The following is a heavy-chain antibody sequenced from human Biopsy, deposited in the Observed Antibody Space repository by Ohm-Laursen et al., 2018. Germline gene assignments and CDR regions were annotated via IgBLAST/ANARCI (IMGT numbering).Heavy chain of an antibody. D-gene: IGHD6-19*01. V-gene: IGHV1-2*02. CDR2: ISPKSGGT. CDR1: GFSFTGFY. J-gene: IGHJ4*02. CDR3: ALQSVAQMKNFDY. Sequence: ASVKVSHQAPGFSFTGFYIHWVRQAPGQGLEWMGWISPKSGGTNYAQKFQGNITMTKNTSMSTAYMEVSRLRSDDTAVYYCALQSVAQMKNFDYWGQGTLVTVSS.